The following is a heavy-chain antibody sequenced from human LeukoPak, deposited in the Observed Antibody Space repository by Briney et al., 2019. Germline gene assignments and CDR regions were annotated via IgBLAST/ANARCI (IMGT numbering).Heavy chain of an antibody. CDR3: ARDYSLDPYTAMAYFDY. CDR2: IYYSGST. Sequence: PSETLSLTCTVSGGSLSSYYWTWIRQPPGKGLEWIGYIYYSGSTNYNPSLKSRVTISVDTSKNQFSLKLSSVTAADTAVYYCARDYSLDPYTAMAYFDYWGQGTLVTVSS. V-gene: IGHV4-59*01. D-gene: IGHD5-18*01. CDR1: GGSLSSYY. J-gene: IGHJ4*02.